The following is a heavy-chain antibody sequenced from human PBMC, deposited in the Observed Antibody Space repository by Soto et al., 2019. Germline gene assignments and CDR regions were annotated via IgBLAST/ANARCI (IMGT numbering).Heavy chain of an antibody. CDR1: GYSFTSYW. D-gene: IGHD2-15*01. J-gene: IGHJ6*02. Sequence: GESLKIPCKGSGYSFTSYWISWVRQMPGKGLEWMGRIDPSDSYTNYSPSFQGHVTISADKSISTAYLQWSSLKASDTAMYYCATLILDWPIRRGYYYSMDVCGRGTTVTVSS. CDR2: IDPSDSYT. V-gene: IGHV5-10-1*01. CDR3: ATLILDWPIRRGYYYSMDV.